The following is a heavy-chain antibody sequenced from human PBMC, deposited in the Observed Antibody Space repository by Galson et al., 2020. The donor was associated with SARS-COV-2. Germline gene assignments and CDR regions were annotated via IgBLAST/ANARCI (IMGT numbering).Heavy chain of an antibody. CDR3: ARGQQTELLTPFDF. J-gene: IGHJ4*02. CDR1: GGSVSGGAFS. Sequence: PSETLSLTCAVSGGSVSGGAFSWSWFRQPPGKGLEWIGYIYDSANTYYNPSLKSRVSISVDRSKNQFSLNLSSVTAADTAVYYCARGQQTELLTPFDFWGQGSPVTVSS. V-gene: IGHV4-30-2*01. D-gene: IGHD1-26*01. CDR2: IYDSANT.